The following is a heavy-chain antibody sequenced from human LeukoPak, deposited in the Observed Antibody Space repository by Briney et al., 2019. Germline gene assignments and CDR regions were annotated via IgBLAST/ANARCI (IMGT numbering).Heavy chain of an antibody. D-gene: IGHD4-17*01. V-gene: IGHV3-21*01. J-gene: IGHJ4*02. CDR3: ARDQFYGKGGFDY. CDR1: GFTFSSYS. CDR2: ISSSSSYI. Sequence: GGSLRLSCAASGFTFSSYSMNWVRQAPGKGLEWVSSISSSSSYIYYADSVKGRFTISRDNAKNSLYLQMNSLRAEDTAVYYCARDQFYGKGGFDYWGQGTLVTVSS.